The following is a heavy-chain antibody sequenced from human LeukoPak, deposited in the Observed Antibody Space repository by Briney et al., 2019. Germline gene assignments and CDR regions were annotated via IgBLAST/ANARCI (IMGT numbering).Heavy chain of an antibody. CDR1: GFSFSSYW. D-gene: IGHD2-15*01. V-gene: IGHV3-7*01. CDR2: IKQDGGDK. CDR3: ARDGMLGYCSGDSCYLDAFDI. Sequence: PGGSLRLSCAASGFSFSSYWMSWVRQAPGKGLEWVANIKQDGGDKYYVDSAKGRFTISRDNAKNSLYLQMNSLRAEDTAVYYCARDGMLGYCSGDSCYLDAFDIWGQGTTVTVSS. J-gene: IGHJ3*02.